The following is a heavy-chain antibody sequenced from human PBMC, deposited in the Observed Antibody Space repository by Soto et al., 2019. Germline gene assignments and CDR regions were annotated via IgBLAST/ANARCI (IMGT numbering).Heavy chain of an antibody. V-gene: IGHV3-66*01. CDR3: ARDQRLQWRYSSSPRPLDAFDI. J-gene: IGHJ3*02. D-gene: IGHD6-13*01. CDR2: IYSGGST. CDR1: GFTVSSNY. Sequence: GGSLRLSCAASGFTVSSNYMSWVRQAPGKGLEWVSVIYSGGSTYYADSVKGRFTISRDNSKNTLYLQMNSLRAEDTAVYYCARDQRLQWRYSSSPRPLDAFDIWGQGTMVTVSS.